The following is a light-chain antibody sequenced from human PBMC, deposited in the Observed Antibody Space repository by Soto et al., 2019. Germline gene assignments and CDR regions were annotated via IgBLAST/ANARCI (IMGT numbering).Light chain of an antibody. CDR1: SSNIGNNY. J-gene: IGLJ2*01. Sequence: QSVLTQPPSVSAAPGQKVTISCSGRSSNIGNNYVSWYQQLPGTGPKLLIYDNNKRPSGIPDRFSGSKSGTPAALGITGLQTGDEADYYCGTWDSSLSAVVFGGGTQLTVL. CDR2: DNN. CDR3: GTWDSSLSAVV. V-gene: IGLV1-51*01.